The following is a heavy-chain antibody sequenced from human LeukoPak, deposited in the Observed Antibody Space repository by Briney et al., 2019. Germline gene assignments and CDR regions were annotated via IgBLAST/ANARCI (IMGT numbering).Heavy chain of an antibody. CDR3: ARDLRYCSSTSCYTAIDY. J-gene: IGHJ4*02. CDR1: GYTFTSYY. V-gene: IGHV1-46*01. D-gene: IGHD2-2*02. Sequence: ASVKVSCKASGYTFTSYYMHWVRQAPGQGLEWMGIINPRGGSTSYAQKFQGRVTMTRDTSISTAYMKLSRLRSGDTAVYYCARDLRYCSSTSCYTAIDYWGQGTLVTVSS. CDR2: INPRGGST.